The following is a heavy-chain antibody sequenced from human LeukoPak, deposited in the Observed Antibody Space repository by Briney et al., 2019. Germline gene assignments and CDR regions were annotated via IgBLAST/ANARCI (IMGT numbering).Heavy chain of an antibody. CDR2: MNQDGSEK. CDR3: ARDPPGVEVAGYDY. J-gene: IGHJ4*02. Sequence: PGGSLRLSCAVSGFNFSTYWMSWVRQAPGKGLEWVTNMNQDGSEKYYVDSLKGRFTISRDNAKNSLYLQMNSLRAEDTAVYYCARDPPGVEVAGYDYWGQGTLVTVSS. V-gene: IGHV3-7*01. D-gene: IGHD6-19*01. CDR1: GFNFSTYW.